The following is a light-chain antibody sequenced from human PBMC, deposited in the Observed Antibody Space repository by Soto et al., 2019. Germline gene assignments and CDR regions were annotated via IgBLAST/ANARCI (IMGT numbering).Light chain of an antibody. CDR3: QHRRVWPVS. CDR1: QSVSTN. J-gene: IGKJ5*01. CDR2: FAS. V-gene: IGKV3-15*01. Sequence: VMTQSPATLSVSPGERAALSCRASQSVSTNLAWYQQKPGQPPRLLIYFASTRATAVPARFTAGGSGTEFTLTISSLQSDDLAVYYCQHRRVWPVSFGQGTRLEIK.